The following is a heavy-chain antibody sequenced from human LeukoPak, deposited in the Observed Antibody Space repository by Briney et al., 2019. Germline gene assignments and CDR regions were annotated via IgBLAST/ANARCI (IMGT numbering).Heavy chain of an antibody. D-gene: IGHD3-3*01. CDR2: FDVEDGEI. CDR1: GYTLTQLS. CDR3: ATNRQIMILGVVIIPAFDI. Sequence: ASVKVSCKVSGYTLTQLSVHWVRQAPGKGLEWMGGFDVEDGEIIYAQKFQGRVTMTEDTSTDTAYMELSSLRSEDTAVYYCATNRQIMILGVVIIPAFDIWGQGTMVTLSS. J-gene: IGHJ3*02. V-gene: IGHV1-24*01.